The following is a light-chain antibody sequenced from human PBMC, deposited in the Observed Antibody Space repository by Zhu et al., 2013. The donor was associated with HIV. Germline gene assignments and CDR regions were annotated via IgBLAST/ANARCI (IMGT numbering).Light chain of an antibody. CDR3: QHVNSNAA. V-gene: IGKV1-9*01. J-gene: IGKJ3*01. Sequence: DIQLTQSPSFLSASVGDRVTITCRASQDIGKYLAWYQQRPGKAPNLLVYAASTTQSGVPSRFGGRGSGTEFTLTITSLQPDDFATYYCQHVNSNAAFGPGTKV. CDR2: AAS. CDR1: QDIGKY.